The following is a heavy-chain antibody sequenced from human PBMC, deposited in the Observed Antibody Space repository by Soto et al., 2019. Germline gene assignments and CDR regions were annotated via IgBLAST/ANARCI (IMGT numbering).Heavy chain of an antibody. CDR1: GFTVSSNY. V-gene: IGHV3-53*01. CDR2: IYSGGST. D-gene: IGHD6-19*01. Sequence: EVQLVESGGGLIQPGGSLRLSCAASGFTVSSNYMSWVRQAPGKGLEWVSVIYSGGSTYYADSVKGRFTISRDNSKNTLYLQMNSLRAEDTAVYYCARDKQWLVPGYFQHWGQGTLVTVSS. J-gene: IGHJ1*01. CDR3: ARDKQWLVPGYFQH.